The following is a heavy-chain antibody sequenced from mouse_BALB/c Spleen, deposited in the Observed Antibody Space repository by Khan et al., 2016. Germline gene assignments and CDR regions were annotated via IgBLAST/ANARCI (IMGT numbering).Heavy chain of an antibody. CDR1: GFNIKDTY. CDR3: ARSYYDSWFVY. D-gene: IGHD2-4*01. CDR2: IDPANDNT. V-gene: IGHV14-3*02. Sequence: VQLQQSGAELVKPGASVKLSCTASGFNIKDTYMHWMIQRPEQGLEWIGRIDPANDNTKYDPKFQGKATITADTSSNKAYLQLSSLTSEDPAVYYCARSYYDSWFVYWGQGTLVTVSA. J-gene: IGHJ3*01.